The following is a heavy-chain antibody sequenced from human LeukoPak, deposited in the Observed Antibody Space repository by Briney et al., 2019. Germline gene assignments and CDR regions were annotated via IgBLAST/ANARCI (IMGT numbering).Heavy chain of an antibody. CDR2: IRSKAYGGTT. V-gene: IGHV3-49*04. Sequence: GGSLRLSCTASGFTFGDYAMSWVRQAPGKGLEWVGFIRSKAYGGTTEYAASVKGRFTISRDDSKSIAYLQMNSLKTEDTAVYYCTRAPASTGYSSSWPFDYWGQGTLVTSPQ. CDR1: GFTFGDYA. D-gene: IGHD6-13*01. J-gene: IGHJ4*02. CDR3: TRAPASTGYSSSWPFDY.